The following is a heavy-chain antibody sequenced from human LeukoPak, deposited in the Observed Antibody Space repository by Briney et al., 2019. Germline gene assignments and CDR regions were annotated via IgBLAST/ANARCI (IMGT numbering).Heavy chain of an antibody. J-gene: IGHJ4*02. V-gene: IGHV1-69*04. CDR3: ARDYVDTAMVIYFVY. Sequence: SVKVSCKASGGTFSSYAISWVRQAPGQGLEWMGRIIPILGIANYAQKFQGRVTITADKSTSIAYMELSSLRSEDTAVYYCARDYVDTAMVIYFVYWGQGTLVTVSS. CDR2: IIPILGIA. CDR1: GGTFSSYA. D-gene: IGHD5-18*01.